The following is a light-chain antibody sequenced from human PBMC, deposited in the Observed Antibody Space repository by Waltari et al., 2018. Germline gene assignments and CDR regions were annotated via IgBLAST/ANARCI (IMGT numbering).Light chain of an antibody. CDR2: LNS. V-gene: IGKV2-28*01. CDR3: MQALQSPLT. CDR1: QSLLHSNGYNY. Sequence: DIVMTQSPLSLPVTPGAPASISCRSSQSLLHSNGYNYLDWYLQKPGQSPQLLIYLNSKRASGVPDRFSGSGSGTDFTLKISRVEAEDVGVYYCMQALQSPLTFGGGTKVEIK. J-gene: IGKJ4*01.